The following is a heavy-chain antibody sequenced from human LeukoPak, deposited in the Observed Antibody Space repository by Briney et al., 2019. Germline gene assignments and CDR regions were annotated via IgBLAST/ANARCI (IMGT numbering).Heavy chain of an antibody. CDR1: GGTFSSYA. CDR3: ARDVKGGYSGYDEGY. Sequence: ASVKVSCKASGGTFSSYAISWVRQAPGQGLEWMGRIIPILGIANYAQKFQGRVTITADKSTSTAYMELSSLRSEDTAVYYCARDVKGGYSGYDEGYWGQGALVTVSS. J-gene: IGHJ4*02. CDR2: IIPILGIA. V-gene: IGHV1-69*04. D-gene: IGHD5-12*01.